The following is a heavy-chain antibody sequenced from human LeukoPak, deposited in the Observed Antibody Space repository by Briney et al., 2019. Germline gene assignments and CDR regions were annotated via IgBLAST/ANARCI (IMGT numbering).Heavy chain of an antibody. J-gene: IGHJ4*02. V-gene: IGHV3-74*01. CDR1: GFTFSSYW. CDR3: ARDYCTNGVCYGFDY. CDR2: INSDGSST. Sequence: GGSLRLSCAASGFTFSSYWMHWVRQAPGKGLVWVSRINSDGSSTSYADSVKGRFTISRDNAKNTLYLQMNSLRAEDTAVYYCARDYCTNGVCYGFDYWGRGTLVTVSS. D-gene: IGHD2-8*01.